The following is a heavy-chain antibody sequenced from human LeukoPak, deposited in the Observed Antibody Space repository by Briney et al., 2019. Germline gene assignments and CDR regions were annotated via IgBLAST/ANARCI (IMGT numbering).Heavy chain of an antibody. CDR2: INPRGGST. CDR3: ARVKSYYYDTSDKDAFDI. Sequence: ASVKVSCKASGYTFTSHFMHWVRQAPGQGLEWMGIINPRGGSTSYTQKFQGRVTMTRDTSTSTVYMELSSLRSEDAAVYYCARVKSYYYDTSDKDAFDIWGQGTMVTVSS. V-gene: IGHV1-46*01. D-gene: IGHD3-22*01. J-gene: IGHJ3*02. CDR1: GYTFTSHF.